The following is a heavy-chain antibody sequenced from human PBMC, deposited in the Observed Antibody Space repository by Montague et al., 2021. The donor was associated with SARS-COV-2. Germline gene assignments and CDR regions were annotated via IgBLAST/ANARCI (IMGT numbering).Heavy chain of an antibody. CDR3: ASTAGGVVHMRTPKYSDY. D-gene: IGHD3-10*01. J-gene: IGHJ4*02. CDR2: IYRGGNT. V-gene: IGHV3-66*01. CDR1: EFMVSANY. Sequence: SLRLSCAASEFMVSANYMSWVRQTPRKGLEWVAVIYRGGNTHYSDSVKXRFTISRDNSKNTLYLQMNRLRAEDAGLYYCASTAGGVVHMRTPKYSDYWGQGTLVTVSS.